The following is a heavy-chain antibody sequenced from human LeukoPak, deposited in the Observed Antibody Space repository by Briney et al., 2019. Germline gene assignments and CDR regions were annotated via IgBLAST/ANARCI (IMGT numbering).Heavy chain of an antibody. CDR2: MNPNSGNT. CDR1: GYTFTSYD. D-gene: IGHD3-16*01. CDR3: ARAEGAYYYYYMDV. Sequence: ASVKVSCKASGYTFTSYDINWVRQATGQGLEWMGWMNPNSGNTGYAQKLQGRVTMTRNTSISTAYMELSSLRSEDTAVYYCARAEGAYYYYYMDVWGKGTTVTVSS. V-gene: IGHV1-8*01. J-gene: IGHJ6*03.